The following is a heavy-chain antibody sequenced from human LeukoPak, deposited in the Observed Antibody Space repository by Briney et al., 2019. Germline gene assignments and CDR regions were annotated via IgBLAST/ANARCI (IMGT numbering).Heavy chain of an antibody. CDR1: GFTFSIYW. D-gene: IGHD6-19*01. J-gene: IGHJ4*02. Sequence: GGSLRLSCAASGFTFSIYWMNWVRQAPGKGLEWVASIKRDGSEIYYVDSVKGRFTISRDNARNSVYLQMNSLRAEDTGFYYCTNSGSPYWGQGTLVTVSS. CDR2: IKRDGSEI. CDR3: TNSGSPY. V-gene: IGHV3-7*02.